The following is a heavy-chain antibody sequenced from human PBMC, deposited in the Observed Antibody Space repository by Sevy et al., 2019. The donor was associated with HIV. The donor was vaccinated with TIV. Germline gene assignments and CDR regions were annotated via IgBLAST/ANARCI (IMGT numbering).Heavy chain of an antibody. CDR2: IYYSGST. V-gene: IGHV4-31*03. CDR3: ARGKSVAHIDY. CDR1: GGSISSGGYY. Sequence: SETLSLTCTVSGGSISSGGYYWSWIRQHPGKGLEWIGYIYYSGSTYYNPSLKSRVTISVDTSKNQFSLKLSSVTAADTAVYYWARGKSVAHIDYWGQGTLVTVSS. D-gene: IGHD6-19*01. J-gene: IGHJ4*02.